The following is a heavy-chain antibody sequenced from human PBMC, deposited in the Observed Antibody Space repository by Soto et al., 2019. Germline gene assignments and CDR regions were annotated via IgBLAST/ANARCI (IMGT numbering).Heavy chain of an antibody. CDR3: ARDVVVVVAATRGYYYYGMDV. V-gene: IGHV3-53*02. CDR1: GFTVSSNY. D-gene: IGHD2-15*01. Sequence: EVQLVETGGGLIQPGGSLRLSCAASGFTVSSNYMSWVRQAPGKGLEWVSVIYSGGSTYYADSVKGRFTISRDNSKNTLYLQMNSLRAEDTAVYYCARDVVVVVAATRGYYYYGMDVW. J-gene: IGHJ6*01. CDR2: IYSGGST.